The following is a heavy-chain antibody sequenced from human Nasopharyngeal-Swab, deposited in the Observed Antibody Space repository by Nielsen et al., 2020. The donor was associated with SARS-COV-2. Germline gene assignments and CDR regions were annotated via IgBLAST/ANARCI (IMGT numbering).Heavy chain of an antibody. CDR2: ISGGDGTT. Sequence: GGSLRLSCAASGFPFSVYAMSWARQAPGKGLERAAAISGGDGTTYYADSVKDRFTISRDNSKNTLYLQMHSLTADDTAVYYCAKIAVAVRVYWHFDIWGRGTLVTVSS. CDR3: AKIAVAVRVYWHFDI. D-gene: IGHD6-19*01. V-gene: IGHV3-23*01. J-gene: IGHJ2*01. CDR1: GFPFSVYA.